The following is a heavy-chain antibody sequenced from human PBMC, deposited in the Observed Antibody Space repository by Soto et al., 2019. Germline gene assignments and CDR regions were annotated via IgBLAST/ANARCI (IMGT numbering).Heavy chain of an antibody. CDR2: ISFDGSNR. J-gene: IGHJ3*02. D-gene: IGHD5-12*01. CDR3: AKDAQDAWVATIRGDAFDM. CDR1: GFTFSRYG. V-gene: IGHV3-30*18. Sequence: QVQLVESGGGVVQPGKSLRLSCAASGFTFSRYGMHWVRQAPGKGLEWVAVISFDGSNRYYADSVKGRFTISRDNSKNTLKLQMNSLRAEDTALYYCAKDAQDAWVATIRGDAFDMWGRGTMVTVSS.